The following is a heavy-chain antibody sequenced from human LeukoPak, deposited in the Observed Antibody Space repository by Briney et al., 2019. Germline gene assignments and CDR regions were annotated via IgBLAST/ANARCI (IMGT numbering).Heavy chain of an antibody. Sequence: PSETLSLTCAVYGGSFSGYYWSWIRQPPGKGLEWIGEINHSGSTNYNPSLKSRVTISVDTSKNQFSLKLSSVTAADTAVYYCARWGADWYYDSSGYPDYYYYGMDVWGQGTTVTVSS. J-gene: IGHJ6*02. CDR2: INHSGST. V-gene: IGHV4-34*01. D-gene: IGHD3-22*01. CDR1: GGSFSGYY. CDR3: ARWGADWYYDSSGYPDYYYYGMDV.